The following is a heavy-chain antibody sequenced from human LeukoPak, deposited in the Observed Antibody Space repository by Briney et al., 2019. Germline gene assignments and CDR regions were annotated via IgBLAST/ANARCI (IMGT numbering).Heavy chain of an antibody. J-gene: IGHJ6*03. V-gene: IGHV5-51*01. CDR1: GYSFTSYW. D-gene: IGHD6-6*01. CDR3: ARQGSGGSSSSLVYYYYYMDV. CDR2: IYPGDSDT. Sequence: GESLKISCKGSGYSFTSYWIGWVRQMPGKGLEWMGIIYPGDSDTRYSPSFQSQVTISADKSISTAYLQWSSLKASDTAMYYCARQGSGGSSSSLVYYYYYMDVWGKGTTVTVSS.